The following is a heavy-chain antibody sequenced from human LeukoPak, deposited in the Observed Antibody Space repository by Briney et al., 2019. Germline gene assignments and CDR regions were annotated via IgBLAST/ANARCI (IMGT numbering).Heavy chain of an antibody. CDR1: GGTFSSYA. Sequence: ASVKVSCKASGGTFSSYAISWVRQAPGQGLEWMGGIIPIFGTANYAQKFQGRVTITADESTSTAYMELSSLRSEDTAVYYCASPRADAFDIWGQGTMVTVSS. CDR2: IIPIFGTA. V-gene: IGHV1-69*13. J-gene: IGHJ3*02. CDR3: ASPRADAFDI.